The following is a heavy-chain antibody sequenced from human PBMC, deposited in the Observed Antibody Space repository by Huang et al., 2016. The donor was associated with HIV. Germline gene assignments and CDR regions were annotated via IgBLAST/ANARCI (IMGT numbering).Heavy chain of an antibody. D-gene: IGHD3-16*01. Sequence: QVQLEQSGPAVRKPGSSVKVSCQASGGSFSDQIISWVRQAPGQRFAWMGGSIPLCGAPAYAQEFKGLVTMTADESTATIYMELNSLTSEDTAVYYCAMSLRYQYDSRSYWGRYFDYWGQGTLVTVSS. CDR3: AMSLRYQYDSRSYWGRYFDY. J-gene: IGHJ4*02. CDR2: SIPLCGAP. CDR1: GGSFSDQI. V-gene: IGHV1-69*01.